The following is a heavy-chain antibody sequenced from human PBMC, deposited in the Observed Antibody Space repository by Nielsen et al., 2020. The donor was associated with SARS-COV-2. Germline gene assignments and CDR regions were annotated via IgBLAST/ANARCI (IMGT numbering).Heavy chain of an antibody. J-gene: IGHJ4*02. Sequence: GGSLRLSCAASGFTFSSYTMHWVRQAPGKGLEWVSSISSSGGYIYHADSIKGRFTISRDNARNTLYLQMNSLRVEDTAVYYCARVGSYGDPEYLDYWGQGALVTVSS. CDR3: ARVGSYGDPEYLDY. CDR1: GFTFSSYT. CDR2: ISSSGGYI. D-gene: IGHD4/OR15-4a*01. V-gene: IGHV3-21*01.